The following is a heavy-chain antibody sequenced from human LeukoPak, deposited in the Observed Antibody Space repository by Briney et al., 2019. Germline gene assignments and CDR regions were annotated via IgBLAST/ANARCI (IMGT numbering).Heavy chain of an antibody. CDR1: GGSISSGSYY. CDR2: IYTSGST. D-gene: IGHD6-6*01. J-gene: IGHJ4*02. V-gene: IGHV4-61*02. CDR3: ARESGSSSSSPNFDY. Sequence: PSETLSLTCTVSGGSISSGSYYWSWIRQPAGKGLEWIGRIYTSGSTSYNPSLKSRVTISVDTSKNQFSLKLSSVTAADTAVYYCARESGSSSSSPNFDYWGQGTLVTVSS.